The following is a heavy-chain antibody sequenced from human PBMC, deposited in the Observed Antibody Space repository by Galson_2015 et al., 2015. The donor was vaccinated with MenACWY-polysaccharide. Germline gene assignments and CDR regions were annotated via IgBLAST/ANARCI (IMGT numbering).Heavy chain of an antibody. J-gene: IGHJ4*02. Sequence: SLRLSCAASGFTFSKFSMHWVRQAPGKGLEWEALISYDGDRQYYVDSVKGRFTVSRDNSKNTVYLQMDSLRTEGSAVYFCARDGYSFGYYSDLWGQGTLVTVS. D-gene: IGHD5-18*01. CDR1: GFTFSKFS. CDR2: ISYDGDRQ. V-gene: IGHV3-30*03. CDR3: ARDGYSFGYYSDL.